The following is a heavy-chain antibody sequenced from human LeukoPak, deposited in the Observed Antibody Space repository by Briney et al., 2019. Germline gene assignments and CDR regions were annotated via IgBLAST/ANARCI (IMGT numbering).Heavy chain of an antibody. D-gene: IGHD3-3*01. V-gene: IGHV4-31*03. CDR2: IYYSGST. CDR3: ARASLPYYDFWSGYTIGY. Sequence: SQTLSLTCTVSGGSISSGGYYWSRIRQHPGKGLEWIGYIYYSGSTYYNPSLKSRVTISVDTSKNQFSLKLSSVTAADTAVYYCARASLPYYDFWSGYTIGYWGQGTLVTVSS. CDR1: GGSISSGGYY. J-gene: IGHJ4*02.